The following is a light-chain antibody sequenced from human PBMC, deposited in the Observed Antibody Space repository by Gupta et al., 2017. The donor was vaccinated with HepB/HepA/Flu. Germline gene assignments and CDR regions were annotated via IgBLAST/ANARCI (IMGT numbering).Light chain of an antibody. V-gene: IGKV3-15*01. CDR2: GAS. Sequence: EIVMTPSPGTLSMSPGERATLACWASQNVYNNLAWYQQKPGQAPRLLIYGASTRATDIPTRSSGSWSGTEYTLTITSMQYEDVAVYFCQQCKTGVKTFGQGTKLEIK. J-gene: IGKJ1*01. CDR3: QQCKTGVKT. CDR1: QNVYNN.